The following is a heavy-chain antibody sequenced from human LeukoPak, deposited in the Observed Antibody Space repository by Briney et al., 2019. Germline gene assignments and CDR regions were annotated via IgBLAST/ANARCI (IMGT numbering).Heavy chain of an antibody. CDR1: GGSFSGYY. V-gene: IGHV4-34*01. J-gene: IGHJ4*02. D-gene: IGHD4-17*01. Sequence: SETLSLTCAVYGGSFSGYYWSWIRQPPGKGLEWIGEINHSGNANYNPSLKSRVTISLDMSENHFSLKLTSVTAADTAVYYCARGQGTVTTHWGQGTLVTVSS. CDR3: ARGQGTVTTH. CDR2: INHSGNA.